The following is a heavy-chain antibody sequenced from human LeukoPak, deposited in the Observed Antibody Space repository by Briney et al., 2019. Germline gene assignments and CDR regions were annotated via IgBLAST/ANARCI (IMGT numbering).Heavy chain of an antibody. CDR1: GGSISSYY. V-gene: IGHV4-4*07. D-gene: IGHD2-2*01. J-gene: IGHJ5*02. CDR2: IYTSGTT. CDR3: ARTTEDCSSTSCYQYWFDP. Sequence: SETLSLTCTVSGGSISSYYWSWIRQPAGKGLEWIGRIYTSGTTHYNPSLKSRVTMSVDTSKNQFSLKLSSVTAADTAVYYCARTTEDCSSTSCYQYWFDPWGQGTLVTVSS.